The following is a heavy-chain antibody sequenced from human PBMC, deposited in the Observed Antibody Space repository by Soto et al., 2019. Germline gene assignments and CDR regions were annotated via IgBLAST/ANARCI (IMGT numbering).Heavy chain of an antibody. CDR3: AKVRRYYYDGSGYKGWYFDV. CDR2: INQSGST. J-gene: IGHJ2*01. Sequence: QVQLQQWGAGLLKPSETLSLTCAVYGGSLSGNYWTWIRQSPGKGLEWIGEINQSGSTNYNPSLRSRVTISLGTSENQFSLKLSSVTAADTAVYYCAKVRRYYYDGSGYKGWYFDVWGRGTLVTVSS. D-gene: IGHD3-22*01. CDR1: GGSLSGNY. V-gene: IGHV4-34*01.